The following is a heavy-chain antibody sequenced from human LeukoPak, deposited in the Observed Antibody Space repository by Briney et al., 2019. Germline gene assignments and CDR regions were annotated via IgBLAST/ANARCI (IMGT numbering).Heavy chain of an antibody. J-gene: IGHJ6*03. CDR2: ISWNSGSI. Sequence: GGSLRLSCAASGFTFDDYAMHWVRQAPGKGLEWVSGISWNSGSIGYADSVKGRFTISRDNAKNSLYLQMNSLRAEDTALYYCAKGYGRSTFYYMDVWGKGTTVTVSS. V-gene: IGHV3-9*01. D-gene: IGHD6-6*01. CDR1: GFTFDDYA. CDR3: AKGYGRSTFYYMDV.